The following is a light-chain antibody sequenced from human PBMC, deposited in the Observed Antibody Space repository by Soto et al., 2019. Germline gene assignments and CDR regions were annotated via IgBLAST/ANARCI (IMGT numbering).Light chain of an antibody. CDR3: QQRSNFIT. CDR2: DAS. Sequence: IVLTQAPPTLSLSPGERATLSCRASQSVSSYLAWYQQKPGQAPRLLIYDASNRATGIPARFSGSGSGTDFTLTISSLEPEDFAVYYCQQRSNFITFGQGTRLE. V-gene: IGKV3-11*01. CDR1: QSVSSY. J-gene: IGKJ5*01.